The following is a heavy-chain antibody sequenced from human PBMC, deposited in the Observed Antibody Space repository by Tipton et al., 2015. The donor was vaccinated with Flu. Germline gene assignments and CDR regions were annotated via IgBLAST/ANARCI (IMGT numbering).Heavy chain of an antibody. Sequence: TLSLTCTVSGGSISSSSYYWGWIRQPPGKGLEWIGSIYYSGSTYYNPSLKSRVTISVDTSKNQFSLKLSSVTAEDTAVYYCARVAPVGIFGVVPPYWYFDLWGRGTLVTVSS. J-gene: IGHJ2*01. D-gene: IGHD3-3*01. CDR3: ARVAPVGIFGVVPPYWYFDL. CDR2: IYYSGST. V-gene: IGHV4-39*07. CDR1: GGSISSSSYY.